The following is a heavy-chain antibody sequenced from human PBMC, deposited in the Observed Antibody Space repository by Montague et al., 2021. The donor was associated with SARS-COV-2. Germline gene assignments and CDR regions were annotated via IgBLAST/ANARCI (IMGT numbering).Heavy chain of an antibody. CDR2: IYSGGST. CDR3: ARDSYGMDV. CDR1: GLTVSSNY. V-gene: IGHV3-66*02. J-gene: IGHJ6*02. Sequence: SLRLSCAASGLTVSSNYMSWVRQAPGKGLEWVSVIYSGGSTYYADSVKGRFTISRDNSENTLYLQMNSLRDEDTAVYYCARDSYGMDVWGQGTTVTVSS.